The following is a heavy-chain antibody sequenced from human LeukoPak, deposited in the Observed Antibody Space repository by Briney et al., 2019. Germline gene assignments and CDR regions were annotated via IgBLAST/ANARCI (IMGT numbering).Heavy chain of an antibody. CDR3: ASNSDYCFEY. CDR2: INPDGNDY. V-gene: IGHV3-7*05. Sequence: GGSLRLSCAASAFSLSTHWMAWVRQAPGKGLEWVANINPDGNDYHYVDSVKGRFTISRDNAKKSLYLQTNFLRADDTAVYYCASNSDYCFEYWGQGVLVTVSS. J-gene: IGHJ4*02. CDR1: AFSLSTHW. D-gene: IGHD2/OR15-2a*01.